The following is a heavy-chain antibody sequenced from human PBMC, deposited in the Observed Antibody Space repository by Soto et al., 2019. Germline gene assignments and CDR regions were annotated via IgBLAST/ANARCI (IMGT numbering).Heavy chain of an antibody. D-gene: IGHD3-22*01. CDR2: ISSSADTI. CDR1: GFTFSDYY. Sequence: GSLRLSCAASGFTFSDYYMSWIRQAPGKGLEWVSYISSSADTIYYADSVKGRFTISRDNAKNSLFLQMNSLRAEDTAVYYCARLVDDSSGYFPTLYYYYYYGMDVWGQGATVTVSS. V-gene: IGHV3-11*01. CDR3: ARLVDDSSGYFPTLYYYYYYGMDV. J-gene: IGHJ6*02.